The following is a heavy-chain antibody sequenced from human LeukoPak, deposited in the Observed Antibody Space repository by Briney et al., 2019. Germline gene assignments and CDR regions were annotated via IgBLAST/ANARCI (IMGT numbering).Heavy chain of an antibody. CDR3: ARVRSFSHFDY. D-gene: IGHD6-13*01. J-gene: IGHJ4*02. Sequence: GGSLRLSCAASGFTVSSNYMSWVRQAPGKGLEWVSVIYSGGSTYYADSVKGRFTISRDNSKNTLYLQMNSLRAEDTAVYYCARVRSFSHFDYWGQGTLVTVSS. CDR2: IYSGGST. CDR1: GFTVSSNY. V-gene: IGHV3-66*01.